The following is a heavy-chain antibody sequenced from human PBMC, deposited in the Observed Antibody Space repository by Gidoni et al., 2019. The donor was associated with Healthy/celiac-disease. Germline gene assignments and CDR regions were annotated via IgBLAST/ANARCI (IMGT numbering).Heavy chain of an antibody. V-gene: IGHV4-39*01. CDR2: IYYSGST. CDR1: GGSISSSSYY. CDR3: ARRLGGYSGYDTSGFDY. Sequence: QLQLQESGPGLVKPSETLSLTCTVSGGSISSSSYYWGWIRQPPGKGLEWIGSIYYSGSTYYNPSLKSRVTISVDTSKNQFSLKLSSVTAADTAVYYCARRLGGYSGYDTSGFDYWGQGTLVTVSS. D-gene: IGHD5-12*01. J-gene: IGHJ4*02.